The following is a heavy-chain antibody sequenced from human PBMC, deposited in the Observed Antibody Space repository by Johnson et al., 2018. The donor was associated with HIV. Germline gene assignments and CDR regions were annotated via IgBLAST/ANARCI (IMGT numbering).Heavy chain of an antibody. CDR2: IKQDGSQK. J-gene: IGHJ3*02. V-gene: IGHV3-7*05. D-gene: IGHD6-13*01. CDR1: GFTFSSYW. CDR3: ARELGGSSLPFGAFDI. Sequence: EVQLVESGGGLVQPGGSLRLSCAASGFTFSSYWMSWVRQAPGKGLEWVANIKQDGSQKYYVDSVKGRFTISRDNAKNSVYLQMNSLRAEDTAVYYCARELGGSSLPFGAFDIWGQGTTVTVSS.